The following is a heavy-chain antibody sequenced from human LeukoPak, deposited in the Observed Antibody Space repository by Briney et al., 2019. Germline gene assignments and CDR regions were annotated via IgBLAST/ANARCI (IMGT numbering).Heavy chain of an antibody. CDR1: GGSVSGYY. CDR3: ARDQGPVAGSAYFDY. V-gene: IGHV4-34*01. J-gene: IGHJ4*02. Sequence: SETLSLTCAVYGGSVSGYYWSWIRQPPGKGLEWVGEINHSGSTNYNPSLKSRVTISVDTSKNQFSLKLSSVTAADTAVYYCARDQGPVAGSAYFDYGGQRTLHTVSS. CDR2: INHSGST. D-gene: IGHD6-19*01.